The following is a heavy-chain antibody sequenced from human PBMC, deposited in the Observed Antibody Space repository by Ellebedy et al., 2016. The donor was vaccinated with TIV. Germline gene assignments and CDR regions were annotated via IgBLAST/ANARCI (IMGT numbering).Heavy chain of an antibody. D-gene: IGHD3-22*01. Sequence: ASVKVSCKVSGYTLTELSMHWVRQAPGKGLEWMGGFDPEDGETIYAQKFQGRVTMTEDTSTDTAYMELSSLRSEDTAVYYCARGGHYYDSSGYYYHNDYWGQGTLVTVSS. CDR1: GYTLTELS. CDR3: ARGGHYYDSSGYYYHNDY. CDR2: FDPEDGET. V-gene: IGHV1-24*01. J-gene: IGHJ4*02.